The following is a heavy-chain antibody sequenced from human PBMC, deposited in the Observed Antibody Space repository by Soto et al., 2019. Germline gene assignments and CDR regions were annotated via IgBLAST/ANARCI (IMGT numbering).Heavy chain of an antibody. J-gene: IGHJ4*02. Sequence: QVLLVQSGAEVTRPGASIKISCKTSGYDFVRHHIHWVRQAPGQGLEWMAFINPSGGSATHAQKFQGRLTMTRATSTSTVYMELSGLRSEDAAVYYCARDYLSSXPXLSYFDYWGQGTLVTVSS. CDR1: GYDFVRHH. V-gene: IGHV1-46*01. CDR2: INPSGGSA. D-gene: IGHD3-22*01. CDR3: ARDYLSSXPXLSYFDY.